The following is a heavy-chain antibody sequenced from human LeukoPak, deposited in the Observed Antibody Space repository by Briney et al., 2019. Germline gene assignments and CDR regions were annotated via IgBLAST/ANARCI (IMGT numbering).Heavy chain of an antibody. V-gene: IGHV1-69*05. Sequence: SVKVSCKASGGTFSSYAISWVRQAPGQGLEWMGGIIPIFGTANYAQKFQGRVTITTDESTSTAYMELSSLRSEDTAVYYCARVDCSSTSCYEPPDYWGQGTLVAVSS. CDR1: GGTFSSYA. J-gene: IGHJ4*02. CDR2: IIPIFGTA. D-gene: IGHD2-2*01. CDR3: ARVDCSSTSCYEPPDY.